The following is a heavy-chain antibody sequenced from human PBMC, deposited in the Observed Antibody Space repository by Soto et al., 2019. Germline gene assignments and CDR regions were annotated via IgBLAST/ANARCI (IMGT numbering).Heavy chain of an antibody. V-gene: IGHV3-11*01. Sequence: GGSLRLSCAASGFTFSDYYMSWIRQAPGKGLEWVSYISSSGSTIYYADSVKGRFTISRDNAKXXXXXXXXXXRAEDXXVYYCASAAGCSSTSCYWDYYYYYYMDVWGKGTTVTVSS. J-gene: IGHJ6*03. CDR2: ISSSGSTI. D-gene: IGHD2-2*01. CDR1: GFTFSDYY. CDR3: ASAAGCSSTSCYWDYYYYYYMDV.